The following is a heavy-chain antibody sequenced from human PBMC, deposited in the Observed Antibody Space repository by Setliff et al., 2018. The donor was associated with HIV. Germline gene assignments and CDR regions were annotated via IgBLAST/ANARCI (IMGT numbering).Heavy chain of an antibody. V-gene: IGHV3-15*01. CDR2: IKSKTDGGTT. CDR3: TTDPHNYYEILTGYYIFDY. D-gene: IGHD3-9*01. J-gene: IGHJ4*02. Sequence: GGSLRLSCAASGFTFSNAWMCWVRQAPGKGLEWVGRIKSKTDGGTTDYAAPVKGRFTISRDDSKNTLYLQMNSLKTEDTAVYYCTTDPHNYYEILTGYYIFDYWGQGTLVTVSS. CDR1: GFTFSNAW.